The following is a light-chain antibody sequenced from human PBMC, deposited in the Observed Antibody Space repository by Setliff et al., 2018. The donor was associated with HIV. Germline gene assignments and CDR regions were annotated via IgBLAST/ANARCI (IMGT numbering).Light chain of an antibody. CDR2: DVN. Sequence: QSVLTQPRSVSGSPGQSVTISCTGTSSDVADYNYVSWYQHHPGKAPKLLIYDVNKRPSGVPDRFSGSKAGNTASLTISGLQAEHEADYYCCSYAVNYTKLFGGVTKVTVL. V-gene: IGLV2-11*01. J-gene: IGLJ2*01. CDR1: SSDVADYNY. CDR3: CSYAVNYTKL.